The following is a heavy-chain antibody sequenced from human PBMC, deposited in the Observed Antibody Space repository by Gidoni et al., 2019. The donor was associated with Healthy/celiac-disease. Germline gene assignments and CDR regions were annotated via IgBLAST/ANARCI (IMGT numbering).Heavy chain of an antibody. CDR1: GFTFISYA. Sequence: ELQLLESGGGLVQPGRSLSLSCAASGFTFISYAMSWVRQAPGKGLEWVSAISGSGGSTYYADSVKGRFTISRDNTKNTLYLQMNSLRAEDTAVYYCAKDRSRYCSGGSCYWVYWGQGTLVNVSS. CDR3: AKDRSRYCSGGSCYWVY. V-gene: IGHV3-23*01. D-gene: IGHD2-15*01. CDR2: ISGSGGST. J-gene: IGHJ4*02.